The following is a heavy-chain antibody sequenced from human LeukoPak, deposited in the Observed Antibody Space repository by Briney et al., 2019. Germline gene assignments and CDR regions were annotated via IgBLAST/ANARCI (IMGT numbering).Heavy chain of an antibody. J-gene: IGHJ6*03. CDR3: AKGGRVGGGITMIRGVRNFYYYMDV. D-gene: IGHD3-10*01. CDR1: GFTFSSYA. CDR2: FSVSDKTT. V-gene: IGHV3-23*01. Sequence: PGGSLRLSCTASGFTFSSYAMSWVRQAPGKGLEWVSGFSVSDKTTYYADSVKGRFTISRDNSKNTLYLQMNSLRAEDTAVYYCAKGGRVGGGITMIRGVRNFYYYMDVWGKGTTVIISS.